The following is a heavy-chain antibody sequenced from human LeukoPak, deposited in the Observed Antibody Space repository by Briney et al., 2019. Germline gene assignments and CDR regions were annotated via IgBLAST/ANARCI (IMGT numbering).Heavy chain of an antibody. V-gene: IGHV3-23*01. CDR3: AKAGAYVWGGYYYYYMDV. J-gene: IGHJ6*03. CDR2: ISGSGGST. D-gene: IGHD3-16*01. CDR1: GFTFSSYA. Sequence: PGGSLRLSCAASGFTFSSYAMSWVRQAPGKGLEWVSAISGSGGSTYYADSVKGRFTISRDNSKNTLYVQMNSLRAEDTAVYYCAKAGAYVWGGYYYYYMDVWGKGTTVTVSS.